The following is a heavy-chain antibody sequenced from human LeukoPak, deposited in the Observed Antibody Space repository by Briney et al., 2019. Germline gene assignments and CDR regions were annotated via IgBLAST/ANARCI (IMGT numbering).Heavy chain of an antibody. CDR2: INHSGST. Sequence: SETLSLTCAVYGGSFSGYYWSWIRQPPGKGLEWIGEINHSGSTNYNPSLKSRVTISVDTSKNQFSLKLSSVTAADTAVYYCARVLDYYDSSGYYSKYYYYYYMDVWGKGTTVTISS. CDR1: GGSFSGYY. V-gene: IGHV4-34*01. D-gene: IGHD3-22*01. J-gene: IGHJ6*03. CDR3: ARVLDYYDSSGYYSKYYYYYYMDV.